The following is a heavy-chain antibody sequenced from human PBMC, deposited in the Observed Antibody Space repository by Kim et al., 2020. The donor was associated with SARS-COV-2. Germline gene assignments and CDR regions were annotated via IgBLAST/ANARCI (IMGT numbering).Heavy chain of an antibody. V-gene: IGHV3-15*01. CDR1: GFSFTTAW. J-gene: IGHJ4*02. Sequence: GGSLRISCAASGFSFTTAWMTWVRQAPGKGLEWVGRIRSKTDGGTTDYASPVKGRITISRDDSKNTTYLQMYSLKTEDTAEYYCTTDSAATLDYWGQG. CDR3: TTDSAATLDY. D-gene: IGHD2-15*01. CDR2: IRSKTDGGTT.